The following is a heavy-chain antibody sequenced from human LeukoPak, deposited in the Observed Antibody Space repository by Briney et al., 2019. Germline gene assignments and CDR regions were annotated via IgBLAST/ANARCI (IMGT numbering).Heavy chain of an antibody. CDR3: AREGSRRLYMDV. CDR2: IYYSGST. J-gene: IGHJ6*03. Sequence: YPSETLSLTCTVSGGSISSYYWSWLRQPPGKGLEWIGYIYYSGSTNYNPSLKSRVTISVDTSKNQFSLKLSSVTAADTAVYYCAREGSRRLYMDVWGRGTTITVSS. V-gene: IGHV4-59*12. D-gene: IGHD2-15*01. CDR1: GGSISSYY.